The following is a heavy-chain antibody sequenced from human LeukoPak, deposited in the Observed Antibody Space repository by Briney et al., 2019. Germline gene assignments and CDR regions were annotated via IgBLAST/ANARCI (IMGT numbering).Heavy chain of an antibody. J-gene: IGHJ4*02. V-gene: IGHV3-21*01. CDR1: GFTFSSYS. CDR2: ISSSSSYI. D-gene: IGHD3-10*01. Sequence: GGSLRLSCAASGFTFSSYSMNWVRQAPGKGLEWVSSISSSSSYIYYADSVKGRFTISRDNAKNSLYLQMNSLRAEDTAVYYCARPSYGSGTALDYWGQGTLVTVSS. CDR3: ARPSYGSGTALDY.